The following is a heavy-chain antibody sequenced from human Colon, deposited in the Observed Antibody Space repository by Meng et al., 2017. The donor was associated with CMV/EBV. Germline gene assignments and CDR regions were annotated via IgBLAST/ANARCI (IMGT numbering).Heavy chain of an antibody. Sequence: SLKISCVASGFTFDDYAMHWVRQAPGKGLEWVSGINWNSGRIGYADSVKGRFTISRDNAKKSLYLQMNILRADDTALYYCARVPGYSSSLGYYNGMDVWGQGTTVTVSS. CDR3: ARVPGYSSSLGYYNGMDV. CDR1: GFTFDDYA. D-gene: IGHD6-13*01. V-gene: IGHV3-9*01. CDR2: INWNSGRI. J-gene: IGHJ6*02.